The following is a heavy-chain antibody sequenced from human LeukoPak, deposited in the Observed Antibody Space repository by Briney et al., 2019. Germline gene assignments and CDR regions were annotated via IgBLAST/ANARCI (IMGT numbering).Heavy chain of an antibody. V-gene: IGHV7-4-1*02. CDR2: INTSTGNP. CDR1: GYTFTTYT. D-gene: IGHD3-22*01. Sequence: ASVKVSCKASGYTFTTYTMNWVRQAPGQGLEWMGWINTSTGNPTYVQGFKGRFVFSMDTSISTAYLQVSNLRAEDTAVYYCARKSDSGYPYYYYGMDVWGQGTTVTVSS. CDR3: ARKSDSGYPYYYYGMDV. J-gene: IGHJ6*02.